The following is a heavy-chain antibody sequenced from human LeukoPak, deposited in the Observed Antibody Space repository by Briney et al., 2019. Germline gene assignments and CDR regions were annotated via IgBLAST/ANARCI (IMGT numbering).Heavy chain of an antibody. CDR2: IASSGLNT. D-gene: IGHD2-2*01. CDR3: ARDYSTTWSYGVDV. V-gene: IGHV3-23*01. Sequence: GGSLRLSCAASGFMFRGAAMTWVRQAPGKGLEWVSLIASSGLNTYYADSVRGRFTISRDNSKNTLYLQMNSLRAEDTAVYYCARDYSTTWSYGVDVWGQGTTVTVSS. J-gene: IGHJ6*02. CDR1: GFMFRGAA.